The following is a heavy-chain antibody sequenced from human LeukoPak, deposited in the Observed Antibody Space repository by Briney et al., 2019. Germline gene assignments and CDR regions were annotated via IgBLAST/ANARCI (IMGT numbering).Heavy chain of an antibody. CDR1: GFTFSSCW. Sequence: GGSLRLSCAVSGFTFSSCWMSWVRQAPGKGLEWVANIKPDGSEKFYVDSVKGRFTISRDNAENSLYLDMSSLRAEDTAVYYCARDPYGDYAEYFQHWGQGTLVTVSS. D-gene: IGHD4-17*01. J-gene: IGHJ1*01. CDR3: ARDPYGDYAEYFQH. V-gene: IGHV3-7*01. CDR2: IKPDGSEK.